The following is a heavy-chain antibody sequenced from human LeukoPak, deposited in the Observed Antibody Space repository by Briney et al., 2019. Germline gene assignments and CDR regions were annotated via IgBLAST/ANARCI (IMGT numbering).Heavy chain of an antibody. CDR3: AKSLRDRYGDCLED. J-gene: IGHJ4*02. CDR2: ISDSGGHT. D-gene: IGHD2-21*02. V-gene: IGHV3-23*01. CDR1: AFTLSSYA. Sequence: PGGSLRLSCAASAFTLSSYAMNWVRQAPGKGLEWVSSISDSGGHTSYADSVKGRFTIPRDTSKNTVSLQMDSLRGEDTAVYYCAKSLRDRYGDCLEDWGQGTLVTVSS.